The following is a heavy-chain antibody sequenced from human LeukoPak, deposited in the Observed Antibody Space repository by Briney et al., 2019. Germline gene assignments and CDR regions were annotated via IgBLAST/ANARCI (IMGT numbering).Heavy chain of an antibody. CDR3: ARHSRRTFDY. CDR2: IYYSGST. J-gene: IGHJ4*02. CDR1: GGSISSYY. V-gene: IGHV4-59*08. Sequence: SETLSITCTVSGGSISSYYWSWIRQPPGKGLEWIGYIYYSGSTNYNPSLKSRVTISVDTSKNQFSLKLSSVTAADTAVYYCARHSRRTFDYWGQGTLVTVSS.